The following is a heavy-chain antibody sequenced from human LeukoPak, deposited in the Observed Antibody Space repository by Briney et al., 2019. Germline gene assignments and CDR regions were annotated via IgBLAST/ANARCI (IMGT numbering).Heavy chain of an antibody. J-gene: IGHJ4*02. Sequence: SETLSLTCAVYGGSFSGYYWSWIRQPPGKGLEGIGEINHSGSTNYNPSLKSRVTISVDTSKNQFSLKLSSVTAADTAVYYCARYGGNVVVPAVLDYWGQGTLVTVS. D-gene: IGHD2-2*01. CDR2: INHSGST. CDR3: ARYGGNVVVPAVLDY. CDR1: GGSFSGYY. V-gene: IGHV4-34*01.